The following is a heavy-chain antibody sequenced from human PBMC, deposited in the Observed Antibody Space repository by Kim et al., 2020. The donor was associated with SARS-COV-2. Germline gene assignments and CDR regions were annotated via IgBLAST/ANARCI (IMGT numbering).Heavy chain of an antibody. Sequence: GESLKISCKGSGYSFTSYWIGWVRQMPGKGLEWMGIIYPGDSDTRYSPSFQGQVTISADKSISTAYLQWSSLKASDTAMYYCARGAGYYYDSSGYYRDAFDIWGQGTMVTVSS. D-gene: IGHD3-22*01. CDR3: ARGAGYYYDSSGYYRDAFDI. CDR1: GYSFTSYW. CDR2: IYPGDSDT. J-gene: IGHJ3*02. V-gene: IGHV5-51*01.